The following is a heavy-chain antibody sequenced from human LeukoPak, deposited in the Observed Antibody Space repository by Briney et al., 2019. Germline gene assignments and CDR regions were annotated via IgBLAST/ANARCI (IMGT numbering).Heavy chain of an antibody. CDR3: ARSGTTYYYDSSTRI. CDR2: ISSTSAGI. Sequence: GGSLRLSCAASGFTFSDYSMNWVRQAPGKGLEWVSYISSTSAGIYYADSVEGRFTVSRDNAKNSLYLQMNSLRVEDTAVYYCARSGTTYYYDSSTRIWGQGTMVTVSS. D-gene: IGHD3-22*01. V-gene: IGHV3-48*04. J-gene: IGHJ3*02. CDR1: GFTFSDYS.